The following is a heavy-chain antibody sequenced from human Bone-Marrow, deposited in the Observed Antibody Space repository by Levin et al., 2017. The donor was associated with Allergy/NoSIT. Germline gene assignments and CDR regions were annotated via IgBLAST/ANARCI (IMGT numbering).Heavy chain of an antibody. D-gene: IGHD5-24*01. V-gene: IGHV4-59*01. CDR3: ARTRRWLQLGFDY. CDR1: GGSISSYY. Sequence: SETLSLTCTVSGGSISSYYWSWIRQPPGKGLEWIGYIYYSGSTNYNPSLKSRVTISVDTSKNQFSLKLSSVTAADTAVYYCARTRRWLQLGFDYWGQGTLVTVSS. CDR2: IYYSGST. J-gene: IGHJ4*02.